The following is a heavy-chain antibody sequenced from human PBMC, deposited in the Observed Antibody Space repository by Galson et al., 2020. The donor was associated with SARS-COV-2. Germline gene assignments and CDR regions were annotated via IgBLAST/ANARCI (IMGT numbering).Heavy chain of an antibody. CDR2: ISPYNPNP. CDR3: TRDDALVPFPEV. V-gene: IGHV1-18*04. Sequence: ASVKVSCKTAGYTFTSYGMSWVRQARGHGLEWMGWISPYNPNPKYAENFQGRLTMTTDTSTSTVYMELRSLRSDDTAIYYCTRDDALVPFPEVWGQGTLVTVSS. CDR1: GYTFTSYG. J-gene: IGHJ4*02.